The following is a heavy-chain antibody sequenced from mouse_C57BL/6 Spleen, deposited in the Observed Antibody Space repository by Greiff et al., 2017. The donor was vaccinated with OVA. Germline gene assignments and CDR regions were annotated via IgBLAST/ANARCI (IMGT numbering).Heavy chain of an antibody. J-gene: IGHJ2*01. Sequence: VQVVESGAELVMPGASVKLSCKASGYTFTSYWMHWVKQRPGQGLEWIGEIDPSDSYTNYNQKFKGKSTLTVDKSSSTAYMQLSSLTSEDSAVYYCARKDYGPYYFDYWGQGTTLTVSS. CDR2: IDPSDSYT. D-gene: IGHD1-1*02. V-gene: IGHV1-69*01. CDR3: ARKDYGPYYFDY. CDR1: GYTFTSYW.